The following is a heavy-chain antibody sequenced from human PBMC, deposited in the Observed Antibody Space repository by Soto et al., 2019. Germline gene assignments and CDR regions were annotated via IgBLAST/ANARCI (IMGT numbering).Heavy chain of an antibody. CDR1: GFTFSSYA. V-gene: IGHV3-30-3*01. J-gene: IGHJ6*02. CDR3: AREVTIFGVVYGMDV. CDR2: ISYDGSNK. Sequence: LRLSCAASGFTFSSYAMHWVRQAPGKGLEWVAVISYDGSNKYYADSVKGRFTISRDNSKNTLYLQMNSLRAEGTAVYYCAREVTIFGVVYGMDVWGQGTTVTVSS. D-gene: IGHD3-3*01.